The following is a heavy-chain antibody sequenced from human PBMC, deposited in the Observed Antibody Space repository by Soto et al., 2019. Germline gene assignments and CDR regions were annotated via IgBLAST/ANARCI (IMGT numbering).Heavy chain of an antibody. Sequence: PXGSLRISCAASGFMFSSYGFNWVRLAPGKGLEWVSYINVGGDTRHYADSVRGRFTISRDDAKGSLYLQMDSLRVEDTAVYFCARKSKWLSGYIHHGMDVWSQGTSVTVSS. CDR3: ARKSKWLSGYIHHGMDV. CDR1: GFMFSSYG. V-gene: IGHV3-48*03. D-gene: IGHD6-19*01. J-gene: IGHJ6*02. CDR2: INVGGDTR.